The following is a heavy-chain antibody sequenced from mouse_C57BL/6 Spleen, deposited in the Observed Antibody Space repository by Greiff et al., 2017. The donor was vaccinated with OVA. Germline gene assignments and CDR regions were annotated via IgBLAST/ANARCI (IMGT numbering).Heavy chain of an antibody. CDR3: VGKDYDGYFDV. CDR1: GYTFTSYG. Sequence: QVQLQQSGAELARPGASVKLSCKASGYTFTSYGISWVKQRTGQGLEWIGEIYPRSGNTYYNEKFKGKATRAADKSSRTAYMGLRSRTSEDSAVYFCVGKDYDGYFDVWGTGTTVTVSS. J-gene: IGHJ1*03. V-gene: IGHV1-81*01. D-gene: IGHD2-4*01. CDR2: IYPRSGNT.